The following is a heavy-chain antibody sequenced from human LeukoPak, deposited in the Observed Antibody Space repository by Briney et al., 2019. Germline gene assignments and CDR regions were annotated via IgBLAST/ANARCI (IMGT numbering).Heavy chain of an antibody. CDR2: ISYDGSNK. CDR3: AREVTAARPYFDY. Sequence: PGRSLRLSCAASGFTFSSYAMHWVRQAPGKGLEWVAVISYDGSNKYYADSVKGRFTISRDNSKNTLYLQMNSLRAEDTAVYYCAREVTAARPYFDYWGQGTLVTVSS. J-gene: IGHJ4*02. D-gene: IGHD6-6*01. V-gene: IGHV3-30-3*01. CDR1: GFTFSSYA.